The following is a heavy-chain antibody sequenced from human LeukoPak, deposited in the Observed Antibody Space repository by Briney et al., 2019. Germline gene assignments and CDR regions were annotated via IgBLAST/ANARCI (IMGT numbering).Heavy chain of an antibody. CDR1: GYTFTSYY. V-gene: IGHV1-46*01. CDR3: ARDLSSGWYGY. Sequence: ASVKVSCKASGYTFTSYYMHWVRQAPGQGLEWMGIINPSGGSTSYAQKFQGRVTMTRDTSTSTVYMELSSLRSGDTAVYYCARDLSSGWYGYWGQGTLVTVSS. CDR2: INPSGGST. J-gene: IGHJ4*02. D-gene: IGHD6-19*01.